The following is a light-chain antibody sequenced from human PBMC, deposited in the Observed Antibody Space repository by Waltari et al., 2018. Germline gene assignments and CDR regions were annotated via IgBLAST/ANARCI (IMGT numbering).Light chain of an antibody. CDR3: QQRSNWPPLT. Sequence: DIVLTQSPATLPLSPGERAPLSCRSSQSVSSYLAWYQQKPGQAPRLLIYDASNRATGIPARFSGSGSGTDFTLTISSLEPEDFAVYYCQQRSNWPPLTFGGGTKVEIK. J-gene: IGKJ4*01. V-gene: IGKV3-11*01. CDR1: QSVSSY. CDR2: DAS.